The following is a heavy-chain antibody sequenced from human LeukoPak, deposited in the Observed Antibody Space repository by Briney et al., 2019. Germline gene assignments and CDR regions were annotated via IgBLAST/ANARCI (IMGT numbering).Heavy chain of an antibody. CDR3: ARGDSGSYYGY. CDR2: IYYSGST. D-gene: IGHD1-26*01. V-gene: IGHV4-59*11. Sequence: SETLSLTCTVSGGSISSHYWSWIRQPPGKGPEWIGYIYYSGSTNYNPSLKSRVTISVDTSKNQFSLKLSSVTAADTAVYYCARGDSGSYYGYWGQGTLVTVSS. CDR1: GGSISSHY. J-gene: IGHJ4*02.